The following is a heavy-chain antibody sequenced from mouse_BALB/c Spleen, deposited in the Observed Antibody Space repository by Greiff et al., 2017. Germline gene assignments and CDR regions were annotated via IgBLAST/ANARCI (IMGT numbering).Heavy chain of an antibody. D-gene: IGHD1-2*01. CDR3: ASPSTTATKWFAY. Sequence: DVHLVESGGDLVKPGGSLKLSCAASGFTFSSYGMSWVRQTPDKRLEWVATISSGGSYTYYPDSVKGRFTISRDNAKNTLYLQMSSLKSEDTAMYYCASPSTTATKWFAYWGQGTLVTVSA. J-gene: IGHJ3*01. V-gene: IGHV5-6*01. CDR2: ISSGGSYT. CDR1: GFTFSSYG.